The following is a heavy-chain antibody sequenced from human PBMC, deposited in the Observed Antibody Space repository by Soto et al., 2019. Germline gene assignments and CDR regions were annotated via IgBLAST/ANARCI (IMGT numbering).Heavy chain of an antibody. J-gene: IGHJ4*02. CDR1: GYTFTSYG. D-gene: IGHD6-19*01. Sequence: ASVKVSCKASGYTFTSYGISWVRQAPGQGLEWMGWISAYNGNTNYAQKLQGRVTMTTNTSTSTAYMALSSLRSDDTAVYYCARGQYSSGWVDYWGQGTLVTVSS. CDR3: ARGQYSSGWVDY. CDR2: ISAYNGNT. V-gene: IGHV1-18*01.